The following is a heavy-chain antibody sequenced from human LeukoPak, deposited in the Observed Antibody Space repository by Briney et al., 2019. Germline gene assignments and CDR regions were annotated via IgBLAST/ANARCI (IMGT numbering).Heavy chain of an antibody. Sequence: PSETLSLTCTVSGGSVSSPDYYWTWIRQPPGKGLEWIGHIYDTGTTSFSPSLRRRVSISVDMSKNQFSLKLSSVTAADTAIYFCASAPSGGAAKDAFDIWGQGTMVTVSS. V-gene: IGHV4-61*08. CDR3: ASAPSGGAAKDAFDI. CDR1: GGSVSSPDYY. D-gene: IGHD2-21*01. CDR2: IYDTGTT. J-gene: IGHJ3*02.